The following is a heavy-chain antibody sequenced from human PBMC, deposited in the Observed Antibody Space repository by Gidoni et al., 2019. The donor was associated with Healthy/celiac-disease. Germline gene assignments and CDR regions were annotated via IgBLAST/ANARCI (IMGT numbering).Heavy chain of an antibody. CDR1: GFTVSKAW. CDR2: IKSKTDGGTT. CDR3: TTGQSYLGFDY. J-gene: IGHJ4*02. D-gene: IGHD1-26*01. V-gene: IGHV3-15*07. Sequence: EVQLVESGGGLVKPGGSLRLSCAASGFTVSKAWMNWVRQAPGKGLEWDGRIKSKTDGGTTDYAAPVKGRFTISRDDSKNTLYLQMNSLKTEDTAVYYCTTGQSYLGFDYWGQGTLVTVSS.